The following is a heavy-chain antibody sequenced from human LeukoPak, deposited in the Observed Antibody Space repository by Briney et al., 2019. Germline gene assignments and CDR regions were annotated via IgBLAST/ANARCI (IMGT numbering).Heavy chain of an antibody. J-gene: IGHJ4*02. CDR3: AKPPRGDDSSGYGFDY. V-gene: IGHV3-23*01. Sequence: GGSLRLSCAASGFTFSSYAMTWVRQAPGKGLEWVSAISGSGGSTYYADSVKGRFTISRDNTKNTLYLQMNSLRAEDTAVYYCAKPPRGDDSSGYGFDYWGQGTLVTVSS. CDR2: ISGSGGST. CDR1: GFTFSSYA. D-gene: IGHD3-22*01.